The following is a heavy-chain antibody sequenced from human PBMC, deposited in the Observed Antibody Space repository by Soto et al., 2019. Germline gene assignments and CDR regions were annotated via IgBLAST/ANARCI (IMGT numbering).Heavy chain of an antibody. CDR2: IYPGDSDT. CDR1: GYSFTSYW. Sequence: EVQLVQSGAEVKKPGESLKISCKGSGYSFTSYWIGWVRQMPGKGLEWMGIIYPGDSDTRYSPSFQGQVTISVDKSISTAYLQWRSLKASDTAMYYCARLVTMVRGVINLLDPWVQGTLVSVSS. CDR3: ARLVTMVRGVINLLDP. V-gene: IGHV5-51*03. D-gene: IGHD3-10*01. J-gene: IGHJ5*02.